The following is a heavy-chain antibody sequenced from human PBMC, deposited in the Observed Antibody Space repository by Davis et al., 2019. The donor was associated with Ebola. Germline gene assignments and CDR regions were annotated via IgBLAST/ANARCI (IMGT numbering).Heavy chain of an antibody. CDR1: GFTFTPAW. CDR3: TWDLVPTPIGSPDW. V-gene: IGHV3-15*01. J-gene: IGHJ4*02. D-gene: IGHD2-2*02. Sequence: PGGPLRLSCAAPGFTFTPAWMSWVRQAPGKGLEWVGRIKSKTEGETIDYAAPVNGRFTISRDDSKNTLYPQMNSLIAEDTAVYYCTWDLVPTPIGSPDWWGQGTLVTVSS. CDR2: IKSKTEGETI.